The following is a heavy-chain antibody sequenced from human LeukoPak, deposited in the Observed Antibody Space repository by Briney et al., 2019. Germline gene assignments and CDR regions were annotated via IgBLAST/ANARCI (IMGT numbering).Heavy chain of an antibody. J-gene: IGHJ4*02. CDR1: GFTFSSYG. V-gene: IGHV3-23*01. CDR3: AKAPVTSCRGAYCYPFDS. CDR2: ISGSGGST. D-gene: IGHD2-21*01. Sequence: GGTLRLSCAASGFTFSSYGMSWVRQAPGKGLEWVSAISGSGGSTYYADSVKGRFTISRDNSKNTLYLQMNSLRAEDTAVYFCAKAPVTSCRGAYCYPFDSWGQGTLVTVSS.